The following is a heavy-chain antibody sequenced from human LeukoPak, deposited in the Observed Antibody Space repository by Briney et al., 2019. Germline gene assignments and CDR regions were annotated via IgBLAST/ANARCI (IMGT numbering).Heavy chain of an antibody. V-gene: IGHV4-39*07. CDR2: IYYSGST. CDR3: ARDQYDSSGYYYFDY. CDR1: GGSISSSSYY. Sequence: SETLSLTCTVSGGSISSSSYYWGWIRQPPGKGLEWIGSIYYSGSTYYNPSLKSRVTISVGTSKNQFSLKLSSVTAADTAVYYCARDQYDSSGYYYFDYWGQGTLVTVSS. J-gene: IGHJ4*02. D-gene: IGHD3-22*01.